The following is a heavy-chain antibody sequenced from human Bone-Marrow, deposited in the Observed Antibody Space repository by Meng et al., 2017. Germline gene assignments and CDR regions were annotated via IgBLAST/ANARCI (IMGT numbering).Heavy chain of an antibody. CDR3: AKGRGVMDV. J-gene: IGHJ6*02. CDR2: ISGSGGST. Sequence: GESLKISCAASGFTFSDYYMSWIRQAPGKGLEWVSAISGSGGSTYYADSVKGRFTISRDNSKNTLYLQMNSLRAEDTAVYYCAKGRGVMDVWGQGTTVTVSS. V-gene: IGHV3-23*01. CDR1: GFTFSDYY. D-gene: IGHD3-10*01.